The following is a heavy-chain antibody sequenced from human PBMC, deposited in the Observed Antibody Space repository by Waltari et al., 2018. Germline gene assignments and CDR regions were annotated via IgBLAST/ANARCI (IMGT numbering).Heavy chain of an antibody. CDR3: AREVSSSSVGVYSSSWLWYFDL. CDR1: GFTVSSNY. V-gene: IGHV3-53*01. CDR2: IYSGGST. J-gene: IGHJ2*01. Sequence: EVQLVESGGGLIQPGGSLRLSCAASGFTVSSNYMSWVRQAPGKGLEWVSVIYSGGSTYYADSVKGRFTISRDNSKNTLYLQMNSLRAEDTAVYYCAREVSSSSVGVYSSSWLWYFDLWGRGTLVTVSS. D-gene: IGHD6-13*01.